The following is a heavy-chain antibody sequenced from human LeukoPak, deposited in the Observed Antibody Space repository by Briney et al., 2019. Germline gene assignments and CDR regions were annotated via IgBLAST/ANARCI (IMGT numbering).Heavy chain of an antibody. V-gene: IGHV4-38-2*02. D-gene: IGHD5-12*01. J-gene: IGHJ4*02. CDR3: ARDRGYSGYAVFDY. Sequence: PSETLSLTFTVSGYSISSGYYWGWIRQPPGKGLEWIGSIYHSGSTYYNPSLKSRVTISVDTSKNQFSLKLSSVTAADTAVYYCARDRGYSGYAVFDYWGQGTLVTVSS. CDR2: IYHSGST. CDR1: GYSISSGYY.